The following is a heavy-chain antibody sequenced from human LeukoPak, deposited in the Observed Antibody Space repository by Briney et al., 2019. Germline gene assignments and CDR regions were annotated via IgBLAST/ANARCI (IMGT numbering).Heavy chain of an antibody. J-gene: IGHJ5*02. CDR1: GYTFTNYD. V-gene: IGHV1-18*01. CDR3: ARGVSGVTPP. D-gene: IGHD4-23*01. CDR2: INTNTGNT. Sequence: ASVKVSCKTSGYTFTNYDITWVRQAPGQGPEWLGWINTNTGNTHYAQSLQDRVTLTTDTSTSTAYMELRSLKSDDTAVYYCARGVSGVTPPWGQGTLVIVSS.